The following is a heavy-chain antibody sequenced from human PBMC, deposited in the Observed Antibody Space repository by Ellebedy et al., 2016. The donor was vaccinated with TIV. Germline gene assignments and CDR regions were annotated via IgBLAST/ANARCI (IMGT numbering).Heavy chain of an antibody. V-gene: IGHV3-30*03. CDR2: ISYVGNNE. CDR3: ARPRGITIFERILYFDL. J-gene: IGHJ2*01. Sequence: GESLKISCAASGFTFNSYGMHWVRQAPGKGLEWVAVISYVGNNEDYADSVKGRFTTYRDNSQNTLLLQMDSLRVEDTAVYYCARPRGITIFERILYFDLWGRGTLVTVSS. CDR1: GFTFNSYG. D-gene: IGHD3-3*01.